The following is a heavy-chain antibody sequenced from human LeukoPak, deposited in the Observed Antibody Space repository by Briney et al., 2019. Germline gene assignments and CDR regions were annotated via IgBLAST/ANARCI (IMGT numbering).Heavy chain of an antibody. CDR1: GGSISSSSYY. CDR3: TRGFRAAYCGGDCYSGSDY. Sequence: SETLSLTCTVSGGSISSSSYYWGWIRQPPGKGLEWIGSIYYSGSTYYNPSLKSRVTISVDTSKNQFSLKLSSVTAADTAVYYCTRGFRAAYCGGDCYSGSDYWGQGTLVTVSS. J-gene: IGHJ4*02. CDR2: IYYSGST. D-gene: IGHD2-21*02. V-gene: IGHV4-39*01.